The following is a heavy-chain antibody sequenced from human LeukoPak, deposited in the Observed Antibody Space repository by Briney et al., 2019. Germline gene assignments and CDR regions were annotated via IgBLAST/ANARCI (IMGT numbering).Heavy chain of an antibody. CDR2: INPKSGGT. CDR1: GYTFAGYY. D-gene: IGHD6-13*01. CDR3: ATVGPIAATRGDY. V-gene: IGHV1-2*02. Sequence: ASVKVSCKASGYTFAGYYMHWVRQAPGKGLEWMGWINPKSGGTNYAQNFKGRVTMTRDTSISTAYMALSRLRPDDTALYYCATVGPIAATRGDYWGQGTLVTVST. J-gene: IGHJ4*02.